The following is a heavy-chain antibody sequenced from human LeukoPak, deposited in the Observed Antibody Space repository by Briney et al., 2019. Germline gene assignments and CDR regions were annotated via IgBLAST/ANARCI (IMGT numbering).Heavy chain of an antibody. CDR1: GGSLSSSGYY. CDR3: ARRFYSANYYFDY. CDR2: IYYSGST. D-gene: IGHD4-11*01. V-gene: IGHV4-39*01. Sequence: SETLSLTCTVSGGSLSSSGYYWGWIRQPPGKGLEWIGSIYYSGSTYYNPSLKSRVTISVDTSNNQFSLKLSSVTAADTAVFYCARRFYSANYYFDYWGQGTLVTVSS. J-gene: IGHJ4*02.